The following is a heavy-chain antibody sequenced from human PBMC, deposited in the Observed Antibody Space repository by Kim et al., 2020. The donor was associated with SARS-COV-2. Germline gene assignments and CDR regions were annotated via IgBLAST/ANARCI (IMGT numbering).Heavy chain of an antibody. Sequence: STYYADAVKGRFTISRDNSKNTLYLQMNSLRAEDTAVYYCAKTIGTGFDYWGQGTLVTVSS. CDR2: ST. D-gene: IGHD3-10*01. CDR3: AKTIGTGFDY. J-gene: IGHJ4*02. V-gene: IGHV3-23*01.